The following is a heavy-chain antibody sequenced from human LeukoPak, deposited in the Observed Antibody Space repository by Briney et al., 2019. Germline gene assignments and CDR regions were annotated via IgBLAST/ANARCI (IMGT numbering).Heavy chain of an antibody. J-gene: IGHJ3*02. Sequence: SETLSLTCAVSGGSISSNNWWGWVRQPPGKGLEWIGEIYHSGSPNYNPSLKSRVTISVDKSRNHFSLNLSSVTAADTAVYYCARDFRGSVDAFDIWGQGTMVAVSS. CDR1: GGSISSNNW. V-gene: IGHV4-4*02. CDR3: ARDFRGSVDAFDI. CDR2: IYHSGSP.